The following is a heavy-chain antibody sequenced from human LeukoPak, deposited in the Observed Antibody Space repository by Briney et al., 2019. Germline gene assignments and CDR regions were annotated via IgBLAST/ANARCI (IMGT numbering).Heavy chain of an antibody. D-gene: IGHD1-7*01. Sequence: GGSLRLSCAASGFTFRSYAMSWVRQAPGKGLEWVSAISGSGGSTYYADSVKGRFTISRDNSKNTLYLQMNSLRAEDTAVYYCAKARAVNWNYPFDYWGQGTLVTVSS. CDR3: AKARAVNWNYPFDY. CDR1: GFTFRSYA. J-gene: IGHJ4*02. V-gene: IGHV3-23*01. CDR2: ISGSGGST.